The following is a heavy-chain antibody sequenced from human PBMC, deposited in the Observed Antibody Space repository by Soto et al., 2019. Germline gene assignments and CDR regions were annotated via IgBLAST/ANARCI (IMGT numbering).Heavy chain of an antibody. Sequence: SLRLSCAASGFTFDDYAMHWVRQAPGKGLEWVSGISWNSGSIGYADSVKGRFTISRDNAKNSLYLQMNSLRAEDTALYYCTYYYDSSGYPGGMDVWGQGTTVTAP. V-gene: IGHV3-9*01. CDR1: GFTFDDYA. CDR2: ISWNSGSI. D-gene: IGHD3-22*01. J-gene: IGHJ6*02. CDR3: TYYYDSSGYPGGMDV.